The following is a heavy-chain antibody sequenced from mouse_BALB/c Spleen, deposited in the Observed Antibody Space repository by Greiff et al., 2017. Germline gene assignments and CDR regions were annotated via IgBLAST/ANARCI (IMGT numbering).Heavy chain of an antibody. V-gene: IGHV1-14*01. Sequence: EVKLMESGPELVKPGASVKMSCKASGYTFTSYVMHWVKQKPGQGLEWIGYINPYNDGTKYNEKFKGKATLTSDKSSSTAYMELSSLTSEDSAVYYCANYYYGSSYWFAYWGQGTLVTVSA. D-gene: IGHD1-1*01. J-gene: IGHJ3*01. CDR1: GYTFTSYV. CDR2: INPYNDGT. CDR3: ANYYYGSSYWFAY.